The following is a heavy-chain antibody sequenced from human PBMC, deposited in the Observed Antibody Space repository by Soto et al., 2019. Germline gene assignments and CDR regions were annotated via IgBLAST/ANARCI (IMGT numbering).Heavy chain of an antibody. CDR1: GFTFTDYA. CDR2: ISGIGGST. Sequence: GGSLRLSCAASGFTFTDYALSWVRQAPGKGLEWVATISGIGGSTYLADSVKGRLSISRDNSKNTVSLLMNSLRAEDTAVYFCARGSSGYISSWYYFDYWGRGTLVTV. D-gene: IGHD6-13*01. V-gene: IGHV3-23*01. J-gene: IGHJ4*02. CDR3: ARGSSGYISSWYYFDY.